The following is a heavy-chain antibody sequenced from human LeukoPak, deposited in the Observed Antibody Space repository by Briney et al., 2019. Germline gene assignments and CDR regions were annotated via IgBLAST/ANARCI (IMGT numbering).Heavy chain of an antibody. Sequence: PGRSLRLSCAASGFTFSSYAMHWVRQAPGKGLEWVAVISYDGSNKYYADSVKGRFTISRDNSKNTLYLQMNSLRAEDTAVYYCARDGQDAFDIWGQGTMVTVSS. CDR1: GFTFSSYA. V-gene: IGHV3-30-3*01. J-gene: IGHJ3*02. CDR3: ARDGQDAFDI. CDR2: ISYDGSNK.